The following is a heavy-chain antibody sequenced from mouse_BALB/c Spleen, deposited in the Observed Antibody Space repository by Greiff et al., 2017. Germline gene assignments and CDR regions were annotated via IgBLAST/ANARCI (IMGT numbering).Heavy chain of an antibody. D-gene: IGHD1-1*01. Sequence: QVQLQQPGAELVRPGASVKLSCKASGYTFTSYWINWVKQRPGQGLEWIGNIYPSDSYTNYNQKFKDKATLTVDKSSSTAYMQLSSPTSEDSAVYYCTRFYGSSLYYAMDYWGQGTSVTVSS. J-gene: IGHJ4*01. CDR1: GYTFTSYW. CDR3: TRFYGSSLYYAMDY. V-gene: IGHV1-69*02. CDR2: IYPSDSYT.